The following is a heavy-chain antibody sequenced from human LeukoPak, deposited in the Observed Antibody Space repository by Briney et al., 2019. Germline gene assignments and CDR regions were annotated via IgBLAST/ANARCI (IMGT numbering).Heavy chain of an antibody. CDR3: ATVDSIAAAGKYYYYYGMDV. J-gene: IGHJ6*02. Sequence: SVKVSCKASGGTFSSYAISWVRQAPGQGLEWMGGIIPIFGTANYAQKFQGRVTMTEDTSTDTAYMELSSLRSEDTAVYYCATVDSIAAAGKYYYYYGMDVWGQGTTVTVSS. CDR2: IIPIFGTA. D-gene: IGHD6-13*01. V-gene: IGHV1-69*06. CDR1: GGTFSSYA.